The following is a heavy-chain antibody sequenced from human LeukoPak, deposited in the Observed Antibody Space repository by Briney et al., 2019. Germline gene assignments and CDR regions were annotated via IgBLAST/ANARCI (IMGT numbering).Heavy chain of an antibody. J-gene: IGHJ4*02. V-gene: IGHV4-34*01. CDR3: ARGGRFHY. CDR2: INHSGST. Sequence: PSETLSLTCAAYGGTFSANHWSWTPKPPGKGREWIGEINHSGSTNYNPSLKSRVAISVDTSKNQFSLKLSSVTAADTAVYYCARGGRFHYWGQGTLVTVSS. CDR1: GGTFSANH.